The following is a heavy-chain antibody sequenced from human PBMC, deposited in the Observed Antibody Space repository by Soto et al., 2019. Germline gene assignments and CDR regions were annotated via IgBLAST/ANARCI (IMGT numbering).Heavy chain of an antibody. V-gene: IGHV4-4*07. Sequence: SETLYLTCNVSGASLSRYYWSWIRQPPGKGLEWIGRIYATGDTDYNPSLKSRISMSVDMSKKQFSLTLRSVTAPDTAIYYCVRDGTQNFRDRFEDWGRGILVTVSS. CDR3: VRDGTQNFRDRFED. CDR2: IYATGDT. D-gene: IGHD1-26*01. CDR1: GASLSRYY. J-gene: IGHJ5*02.